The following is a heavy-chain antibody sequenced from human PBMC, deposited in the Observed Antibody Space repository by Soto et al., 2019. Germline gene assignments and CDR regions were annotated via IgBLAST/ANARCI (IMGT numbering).Heavy chain of an antibody. CDR2: IIPILGTP. CDR3: GSIPTGVNAFHI. Sequence: SVKVSCKTSGGTFSSYAMNWVRQAPGQGLEWMGGIIPILGTPNNAQKFQGRVTITADESTSTAYMELSSLRSEDTAVYYCGSIPTGVNAFHIWGQGTMVTVSS. CDR1: GGTFSSYA. V-gene: IGHV1-69*13. D-gene: IGHD7-27*01. J-gene: IGHJ3*02.